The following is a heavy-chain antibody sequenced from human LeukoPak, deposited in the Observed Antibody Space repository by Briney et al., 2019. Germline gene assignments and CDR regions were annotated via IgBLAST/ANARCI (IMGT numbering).Heavy chain of an antibody. CDR2: IYTSGST. J-gene: IGHJ5*02. D-gene: IGHD1-1*01. CDR3: ARGGELVSPYNWFDP. Sequence: PSETLSLTCTVSGGSISSYYWSWIRQPAGKGLEWIGRIYTSGSTNYNPSLKSRVTMSVDTSKNQFSLKLSSVTAADTAVYYCARGGELVSPYNWFDPWGQGTLVTVSS. V-gene: IGHV4-4*07. CDR1: GGSISSYY.